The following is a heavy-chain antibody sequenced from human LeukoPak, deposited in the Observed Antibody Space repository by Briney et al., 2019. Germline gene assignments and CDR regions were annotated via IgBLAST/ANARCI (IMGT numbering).Heavy chain of an antibody. Sequence: GGSLRLSCAASGFPFSNYWMNWVRLAPGKGLEWVANIKQEGSEKYYVDSVKGRFIISRDNAKNTLFLQMNSLRVEDTAVYYCARDIAQQLDYWGQGTLVTVSA. CDR1: GFPFSNYW. CDR2: IKQEGSEK. D-gene: IGHD6-13*01. J-gene: IGHJ4*02. V-gene: IGHV3-7*01. CDR3: ARDIAQQLDY.